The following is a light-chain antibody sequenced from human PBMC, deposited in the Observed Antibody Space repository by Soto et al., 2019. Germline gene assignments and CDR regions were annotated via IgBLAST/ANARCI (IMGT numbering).Light chain of an antibody. Sequence: DLQMTQSPSSLSASVGDRVTIXXQASQDISNYLNWYQQKPGKAPKVXIYDASNLETGVPSRFSGSGSGTDFTLTISSLQPEDFATYYCQQANSFPITFGQGTRLEIK. CDR2: DAS. V-gene: IGKV1-33*01. CDR3: QQANSFPIT. CDR1: QDISNY. J-gene: IGKJ5*01.